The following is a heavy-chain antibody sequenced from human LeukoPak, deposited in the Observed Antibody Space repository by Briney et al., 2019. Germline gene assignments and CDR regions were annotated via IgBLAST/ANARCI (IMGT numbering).Heavy chain of an antibody. J-gene: IGHJ6*04. V-gene: IGHV1-46*01. CDR2: INPSGGST. D-gene: IGHD3-10*01. CDR3: ARGRYYGSGSYYNPPGGYYYGMDV. CDR1: GYTFTSYY. Sequence: GASVKVSCKASGYTFTSYYMHWVRQAPGQGLEWMGIINPSGGSTSYAQKFQGRVTMTRDTSTSTVYMELSSLRSEDTAVYYCARGRYYGSGSYYNPPGGYYYGMDVWGKGTTVTVSS.